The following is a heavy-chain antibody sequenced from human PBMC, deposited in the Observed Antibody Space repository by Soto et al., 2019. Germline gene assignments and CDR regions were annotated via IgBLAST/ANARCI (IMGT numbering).Heavy chain of an antibody. J-gene: IGHJ4*02. CDR1: GFTFSSNG. Sequence: GGSLRLSCAVSGFTFSSNGMRWVRQAPGKGLEWVAVLSYDGRIKYYADSVKGRFAISRDNSKNTLYLQMDSLTVADTAVYYCAKESYGAGPFDHWGQGTLVTVSS. D-gene: IGHD4-17*01. V-gene: IGHV3-30*18. CDR2: LSYDGRIK. CDR3: AKESYGAGPFDH.